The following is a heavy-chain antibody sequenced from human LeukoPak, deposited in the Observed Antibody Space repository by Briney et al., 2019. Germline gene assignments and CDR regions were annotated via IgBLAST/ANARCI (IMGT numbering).Heavy chain of an antibody. CDR3: ARDGVVPAAMGLPDFNWFDP. D-gene: IGHD2-2*01. V-gene: IGHV1-46*01. J-gene: IGHJ5*02. CDR1: GYTFTSYY. Sequence: ASVKVSCKASGYTFTSYYMHWVRQAPGQGLEWMGIINPSGGSTSYAQKFQGRVTMTRGTSTSTVYMELSSLRSEDTAVYYCARDGVVPAAMGLPDFNWFDPWGQGTLVTVSS. CDR2: INPSGGST.